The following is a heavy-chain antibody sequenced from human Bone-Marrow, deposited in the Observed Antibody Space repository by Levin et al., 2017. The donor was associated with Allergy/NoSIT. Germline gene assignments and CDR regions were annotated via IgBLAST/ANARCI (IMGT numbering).Heavy chain of an antibody. Sequence: GGSLRLSCAASGFTFSSYDMHWVRQATGKGLEWVSAIGTAGDTYYPGSVKGRFTISRENAKNSLYLQMNSLRAGDTAVYYCARAPGIAVAGTWELDYWGQGTLVTVSS. D-gene: IGHD6-19*01. CDR1: GFTFSSYD. J-gene: IGHJ4*02. CDR2: IGTAGDT. CDR3: ARAPGIAVAGTWELDY. V-gene: IGHV3-13*04.